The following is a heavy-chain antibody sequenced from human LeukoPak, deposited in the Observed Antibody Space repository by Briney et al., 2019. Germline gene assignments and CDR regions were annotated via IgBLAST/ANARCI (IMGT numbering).Heavy chain of an antibody. Sequence: GGSLRLSCVASGFTFSNYAMSWVRQAPGKWLEWVLAISGSGGSTYYADSVKGRFTNSRDNYKNTMYLQMNSLRAEDTAVYNCTKGVRPYYYYGMDVWGQGTTVTVSS. D-gene: IGHD1-1*01. CDR2: ISGSGGST. CDR3: TKGVRPYYYYGMDV. J-gene: IGHJ6*02. V-gene: IGHV3-23*01. CDR1: GFTFSNYA.